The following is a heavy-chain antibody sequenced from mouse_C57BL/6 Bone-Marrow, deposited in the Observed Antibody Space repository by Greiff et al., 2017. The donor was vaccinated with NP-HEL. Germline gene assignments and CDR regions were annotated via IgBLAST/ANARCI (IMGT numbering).Heavy chain of an antibody. V-gene: IGHV5-6*02. Sequence: EVMLVESGGDLVKPGGSLKLSCAASGFTFSSYGMSWVRQTPDKRLEWVATISSGGSYTYYPDSVKGRFTISRDNAKNTLYLQMSSLKSENTAMYYCARQTAQATDYWGQGTTLTVSS. CDR3: ARQTAQATDY. J-gene: IGHJ2*01. CDR1: GFTFSSYG. CDR2: ISSGGSYT. D-gene: IGHD3-2*02.